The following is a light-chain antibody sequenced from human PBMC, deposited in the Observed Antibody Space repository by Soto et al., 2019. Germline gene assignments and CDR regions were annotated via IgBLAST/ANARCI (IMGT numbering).Light chain of an antibody. CDR2: DAS. CDR1: QSVSYY. V-gene: IGKV3D-15*01. Sequence: EIVLTRSPGTLSLSSGERATLSCRASQSVSYYLAWYQQKPGQAPRLLIYDASSRATGVPDRFSGSGSGTEFTLTISRLEPEDFAVYYCQQYNNWPLTFGGGTKVDIK. J-gene: IGKJ4*01. CDR3: QQYNNWPLT.